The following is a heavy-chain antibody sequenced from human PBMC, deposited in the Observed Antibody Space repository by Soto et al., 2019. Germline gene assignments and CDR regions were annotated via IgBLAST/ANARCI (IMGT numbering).Heavy chain of an antibody. CDR1: GYKFTSYW. CDR2: IYPGDSDT. V-gene: IGHV5-51*03. Sequence: EVQLVQSGAEVKKPGESLKISCKGSGYKFTSYWIGWVRQMPGKGLEWMGNIYPGDSDTRYSPSFQGQVIISADKSINTAYLQWSSLKASHTAIYYCARRGYDYSGYPFPIDYWGQGTLVTVSS. CDR3: ARRGYDYSGYPFPIDY. D-gene: IGHD3-22*01. J-gene: IGHJ4*02.